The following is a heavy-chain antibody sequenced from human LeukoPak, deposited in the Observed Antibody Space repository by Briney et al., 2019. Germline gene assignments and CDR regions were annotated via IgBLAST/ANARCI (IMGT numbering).Heavy chain of an antibody. D-gene: IGHD1-1*01. J-gene: IGHJ4*02. Sequence: QAGGSLRLSCAASGFSFSTNDMSWVRQAPGKGLEWASAISGSASGGTTYEDSVKGRFTISRDNSKGTMFLQMNSLRAEDTAVYYCAKVKTHWYFDNWGRGTLVTVSS. CDR1: GFSFSTND. CDR2: ISGSASGGT. V-gene: IGHV3-23*01. CDR3: AKVKTHWYFDN.